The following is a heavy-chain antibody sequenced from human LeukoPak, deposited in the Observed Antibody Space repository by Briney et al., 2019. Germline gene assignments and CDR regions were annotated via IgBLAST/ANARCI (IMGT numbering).Heavy chain of an antibody. CDR1: GGSISSYY. V-gene: IGHV4-59*13. J-gene: IGHJ6*02. CDR2: IYYSGST. D-gene: IGHD5/OR15-5a*01. Sequence: PSETLSLTCTVSGGSISSYYWSWIRQPPGKGLEWIGHIYYSGSTNYNPSLKSRVTISVDTSKNQFSLKLSSVTAADTAVYYCARAFKVSVGKLSYYYYGMDVWGQGTTVTVSS. CDR3: ARAFKVSVGKLSYYYYGMDV.